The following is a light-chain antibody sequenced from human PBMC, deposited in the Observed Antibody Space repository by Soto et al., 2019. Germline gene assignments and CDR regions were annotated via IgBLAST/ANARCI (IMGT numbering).Light chain of an antibody. CDR3: ATWDGGLSGPFV. V-gene: IGLV1-44*01. J-gene: IGLJ1*01. CDR2: GNS. Sequence: QSVLTQPPSASGAPGQRVTLSCIGGSSNVGFNAVNWYQQLPGAAPKLLIHGNSQRPSGVPDRFSGSKSGTSASLAISGLQSEDEANSSCATWDGGLSGPFVFGTGTKVTVL. CDR1: SSNVGFNA.